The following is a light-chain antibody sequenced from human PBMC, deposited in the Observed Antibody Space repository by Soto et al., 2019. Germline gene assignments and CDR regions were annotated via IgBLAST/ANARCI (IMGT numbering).Light chain of an antibody. CDR1: SSDVGGYNY. Sequence: QSALTQPRSVSGSPGQSVTISCTGTSSDVGGYNYVSWYQQHPGKAPKFMIYDVSNRPSGVPDRFSGSKSGNTASLTISGLQAEDEADYYCCSFAGSNSFAFGTGTKLTVL. CDR3: CSFAGSNSFA. J-gene: IGLJ1*01. V-gene: IGLV2-11*01. CDR2: DVS.